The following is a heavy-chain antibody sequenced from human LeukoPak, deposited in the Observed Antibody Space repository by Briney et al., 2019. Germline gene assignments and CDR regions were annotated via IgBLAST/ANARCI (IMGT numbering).Heavy chain of an antibody. V-gene: IGHV4-39*01. Sequence: SETLSLTCTVSGGSISGSSYYWGCFRQSPVNELEWIGSIYYSGSTYHNPSLKSRVTISVDTSKNQFSLKLSSVTAADTALYYCARHYGSGTYFGYWGQGTLVTVSS. CDR1: GGSISGSSYY. CDR2: IYYSGST. CDR3: ARHYGSGTYFGY. D-gene: IGHD3-10*01. J-gene: IGHJ4*02.